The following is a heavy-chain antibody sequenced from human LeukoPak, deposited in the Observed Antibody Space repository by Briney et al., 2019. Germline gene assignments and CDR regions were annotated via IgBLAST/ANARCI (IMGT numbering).Heavy chain of an antibody. CDR3: ARGRRVVTEKLYYFDY. D-gene: IGHD2-21*02. Sequence: ASVKVSCTASGYTFTSYDINWVRQAPGQGLEWMGWMNPNSGNTDYAQKFQGRVTMTRNTSISTAYMELSSLRSEDTAVYYCARGRRVVTEKLYYFDYWGQGTLVTVSS. V-gene: IGHV1-8*01. J-gene: IGHJ4*02. CDR2: MNPNSGNT. CDR1: GYTFTSYD.